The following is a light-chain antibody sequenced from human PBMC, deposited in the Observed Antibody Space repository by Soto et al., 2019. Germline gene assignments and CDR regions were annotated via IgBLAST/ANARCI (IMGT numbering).Light chain of an antibody. CDR3: HQYHKWPAHS. J-gene: IGKJ2*01. CDR2: GAS. Sequence: EIVMTQSPATLSVSPGERATLSCRASEDVTHNLAWYHQKPGQAPRLLIYGASTRATGVPARFSGSGSGTEFTFTISSLQSEDSAIYYCHQYHKWPAHSFGQGTKLEI. V-gene: IGKV3-15*01. CDR1: EDVTHN.